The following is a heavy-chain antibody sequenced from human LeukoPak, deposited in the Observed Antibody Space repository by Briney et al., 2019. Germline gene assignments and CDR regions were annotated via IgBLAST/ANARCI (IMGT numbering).Heavy chain of an antibody. CDR3: ARAEADPPYYYYGMDV. CDR1: GGSISSYY. CDR2: IYYSGST. J-gene: IGHJ6*02. Sequence: SETLSLTCTASGGSISSYYWSWIRQPPGKGLEWIGYIYYSGSTNYNPSLKSRVTISVDTSKNQFSLKLSSVTAADTAVYYCARAEADPPYYYYGMDVWGQGTTVTVSS. V-gene: IGHV4-59*08.